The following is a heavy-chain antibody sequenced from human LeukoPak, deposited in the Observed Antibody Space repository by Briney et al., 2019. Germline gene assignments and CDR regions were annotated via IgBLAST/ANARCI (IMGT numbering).Heavy chain of an antibody. J-gene: IGHJ4*02. V-gene: IGHV1-24*01. CDR3: ATDNILTGYSPKY. Sequence: GASVRVSCKASGYTFTGYYIHWVRQTPGKGLEWMGGFDPEEGETVFAQKFQGRVTMTEDTSTDTAYMELSSLRSEDSAVYYCATDNILTGYSPKYWGQGTLVTVSS. CDR2: FDPEEGET. CDR1: GYTFTGYY. D-gene: IGHD3-9*01.